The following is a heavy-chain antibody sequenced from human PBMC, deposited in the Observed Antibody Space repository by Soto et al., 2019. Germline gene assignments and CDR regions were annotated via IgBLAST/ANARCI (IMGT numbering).Heavy chain of an antibody. V-gene: IGHV1-69*04. CDR3: ATSYGSGYRAFDY. CDR1: GDTFSFYS. D-gene: IGHD3-10*01. Sequence: QVQLVQSGAEVKRPGSSVKVSCKASGDTFSFYSINWVRQAPGLGLEWMGRVNPILSMSNYAQRFQGRVTMTADKSTSTANMELSGLRSVDTAMYYCATSYGSGYRAFDYWGQGALVTVSS. CDR2: VNPILSMS. J-gene: IGHJ4*02.